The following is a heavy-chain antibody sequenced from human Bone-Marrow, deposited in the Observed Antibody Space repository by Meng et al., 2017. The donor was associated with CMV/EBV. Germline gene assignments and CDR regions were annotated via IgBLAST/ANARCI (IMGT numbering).Heavy chain of an antibody. CDR2: ISSSSSYI. J-gene: IGHJ6*02. V-gene: IGHV3-21*01. CDR1: GGSISSSS. CDR3: ARDAGDHYYYYYGMDV. D-gene: IGHD6-13*01. Sequence: ETLSLTCIVSGGSISSSSYYWGWIRQPPGKGLEWVSSISSSSSYIYYADSVKGRFTISRDNAKNSLYLQMNSLRAEDTAVYYCARDAGDHYYYYYGMDVWGQGTTVTVSS.